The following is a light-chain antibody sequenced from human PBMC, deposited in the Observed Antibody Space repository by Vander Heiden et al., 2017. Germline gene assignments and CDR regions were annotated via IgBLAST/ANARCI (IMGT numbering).Light chain of an antibody. CDR3: SSYTRSSSRV. V-gene: IGLV2-14*01. CDR2: DVS. Sequence: QSALTQPASVSGSPGQSITISCTGTSSDVGAYKYVSWYQQHPGKAPKLMIFDVSNRPSGVSNRFSGSKSGNTASLTISGLQAEDEADYYCSSYTRSSSRVFGTGTKVTVL. J-gene: IGLJ1*01. CDR1: SSDVGAYKY.